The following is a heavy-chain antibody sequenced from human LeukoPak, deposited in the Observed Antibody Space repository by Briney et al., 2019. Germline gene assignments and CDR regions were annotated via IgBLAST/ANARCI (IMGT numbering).Heavy chain of an antibody. D-gene: IGHD3-10*01. V-gene: IGHV1-24*01. CDR3: ATEGRGANYWYFDL. Sequence: GASVKVSCKVSGYTLTELSMHWVRQAPGKGLEWMGGFDPEQGKTIYAQKFQGRVTLTEDTSTDTVYMDLSSLRSEDTAVYYCATEGRGANYWYFDLWGRGTLVTVSS. J-gene: IGHJ2*01. CDR2: FDPEQGKT. CDR1: GYTLTELS.